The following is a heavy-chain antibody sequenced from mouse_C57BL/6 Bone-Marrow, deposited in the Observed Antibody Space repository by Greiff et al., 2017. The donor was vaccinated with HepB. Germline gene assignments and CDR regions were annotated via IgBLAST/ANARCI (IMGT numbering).Heavy chain of an antibody. V-gene: IGHV1-31*01. Sequence: VQLKESGPELVKPGASVKISCKASGYSFTGYYMHWVKQSHGNILDWIGYIYPYNGVSSYNQKFKGKATLTVDKSSRTAYMELRSLTSEDSAVYYCATLYYYGSSYFDYWGQGTTLTVSS. CDR1: GYSFTGYY. CDR2: IYPYNGVS. D-gene: IGHD1-1*01. CDR3: ATLYYYGSSYFDY. J-gene: IGHJ2*01.